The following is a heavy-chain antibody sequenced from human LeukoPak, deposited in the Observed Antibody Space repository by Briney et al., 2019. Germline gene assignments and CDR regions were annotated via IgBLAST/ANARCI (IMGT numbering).Heavy chain of an antibody. J-gene: IGHJ4*02. D-gene: IGHD2-15*01. V-gene: IGHV3-30*18. CDR2: ISYDGSNK. CDR1: GFTFSNYG. Sequence: GGSLRLSCAASGFTFSNYGMHWVRQAPGKGLEWVAVISYDGSNKYYADSVKGRFTISRDNSKNTLYLQMNSLRAEDTAVYYCAKFPIRGYSGLQNIDYWGQGTLVTVSS. CDR3: AKFPIRGYSGLQNIDY.